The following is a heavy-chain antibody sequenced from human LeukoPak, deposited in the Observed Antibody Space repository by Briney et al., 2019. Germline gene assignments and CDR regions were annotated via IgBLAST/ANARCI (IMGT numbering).Heavy chain of an antibody. CDR3: ARAPGGLGSYYFDY. CDR1: VYTVTVYY. V-gene: IGHV1-2*02. D-gene: IGHD3-10*01. J-gene: IGHJ4*02. Sequence: ASVTLSFTASVYTVTVYYVHWVRQAPGPGLEWLGWINPKSGGTNYAQKFQGRVIMTRDTSISTAYMELSGLRSDDTAVYFCARAPGGLGSYYFDYWGQGTLVTVSS. CDR2: INPKSGGT.